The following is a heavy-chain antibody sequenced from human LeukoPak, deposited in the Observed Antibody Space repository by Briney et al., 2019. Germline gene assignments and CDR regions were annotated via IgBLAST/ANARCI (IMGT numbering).Heavy chain of an antibody. CDR3: ASQFGGRYCSGGSCYSGYYGMDV. J-gene: IGHJ6*02. V-gene: IGHV5-51*01. Sequence: GESLKISCKGSGYSFTSYWIGWVRQMPGKGLEWMGIIYPGDSDTRYSPSFQGQVTISADKSISTAYLQWSSLKAPDTAMYYCASQFGGRYCSGGSCYSGYYGMDVWGQGTTVTVSS. CDR1: GYSFTSYW. CDR2: IYPGDSDT. D-gene: IGHD2-15*01.